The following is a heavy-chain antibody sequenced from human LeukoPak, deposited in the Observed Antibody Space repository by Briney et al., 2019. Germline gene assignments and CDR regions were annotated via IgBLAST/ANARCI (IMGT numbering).Heavy chain of an antibody. Sequence: ASVKVSCKASGYTFTGYYMHWVRQAPGQGLEWMGWINPNSGGTSYAQKFQGRVTMTRDTSISTAYMELSSLRSEDTAVYYCAREVVATICPFDYWGQGTLVTVSS. CDR3: AREVVATICPFDY. D-gene: IGHD5-12*01. CDR1: GYTFTGYY. CDR2: INPNSGGT. J-gene: IGHJ4*02. V-gene: IGHV1-2*02.